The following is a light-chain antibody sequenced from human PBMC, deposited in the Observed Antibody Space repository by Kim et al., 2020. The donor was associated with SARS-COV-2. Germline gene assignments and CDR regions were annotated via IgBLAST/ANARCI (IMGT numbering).Light chain of an antibody. J-gene: IGLJ2*01. CDR2: DDN. V-gene: IGLV6-57*03. CDR1: SASIARNY. CDR3: QSYDSSNVV. Sequence: GQKVTIACSRSSASIARNYVHWYQHRPGSAPTTVIYDDNQRPSGVPDRFSGSIDSSSNSASLTSSGLKTEDEAYYYCQSYDSSNVVFGGGTQLTVL.